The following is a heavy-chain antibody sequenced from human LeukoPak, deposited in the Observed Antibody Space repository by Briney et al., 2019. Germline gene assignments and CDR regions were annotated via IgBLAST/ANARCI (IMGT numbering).Heavy chain of an antibody. J-gene: IGHJ4*02. CDR3: ARDPGVPAAAGTGLLYYFDY. D-gene: IGHD6-13*01. Sequence: GGSLRLSCAASGFTFSTYWMSWVRQAPGKGLEWVANIKEDGGEKYYVDSVEGRFTISRDNAKNSLYLQMNSLRVEDTAVYYCARDPGVPAAAGTGLLYYFDYWGQGTLVTVSS. CDR1: GFTFSTYW. CDR2: IKEDGGEK. V-gene: IGHV3-7*01.